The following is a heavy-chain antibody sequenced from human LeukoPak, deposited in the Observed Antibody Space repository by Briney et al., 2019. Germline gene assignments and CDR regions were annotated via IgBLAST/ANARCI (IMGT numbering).Heavy chain of an antibody. J-gene: IGHJ5*02. Sequence: PSETLSLTCTVSGDSISTYYWSWIRKPPGKGLEWIGHIYNSGSTNYSPSPKSRVTISVDTSKNQFSLKLSSVTAEDTAVYYCARIWFGELCIDPWGQGTLVTVSS. CDR3: ARIWFGELCIDP. CDR1: GDSISTYY. V-gene: IGHV4-59*01. CDR2: IYNSGST. D-gene: IGHD3-10*01.